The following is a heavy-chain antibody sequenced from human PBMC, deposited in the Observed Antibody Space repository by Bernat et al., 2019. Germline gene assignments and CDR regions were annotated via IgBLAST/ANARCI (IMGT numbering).Heavy chain of an antibody. CDR3: AREFVTIFGVNYYQYGMDV. CDR1: GFTFSSYW. CDR2: INSDGSGT. J-gene: IGHJ6*02. Sequence: EVQLVESGGGLVQPGGSLRLSCAASGFTFSSYWMHWVRQAPGKGLVWVSRINSDGSGTRYADSLKGRFTISRDNAKNTLYLQMNSLRAEDTAVYYCAREFVTIFGVNYYQYGMDVWGQGTTVTVSS. D-gene: IGHD3-3*01. V-gene: IGHV3-74*01.